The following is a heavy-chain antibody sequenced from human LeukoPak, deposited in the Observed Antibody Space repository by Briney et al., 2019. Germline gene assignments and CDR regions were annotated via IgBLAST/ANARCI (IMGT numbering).Heavy chain of an antibody. CDR3: ARYSGYASYYFDY. CDR2: IYHSGST. D-gene: IGHD5-12*01. CDR1: GYSISSGYY. J-gene: IGHJ4*02. Sequence: SETLSLTCAVSGYSISSGYYWGWIRQPPGKGLEWIGSIYHSGSTHYNPSLKSRVTISVDTSKNQFSLKLSSVTAADTAVYYCARYSGYASYYFDYWGQGTLVTVSS. V-gene: IGHV4-38-2*01.